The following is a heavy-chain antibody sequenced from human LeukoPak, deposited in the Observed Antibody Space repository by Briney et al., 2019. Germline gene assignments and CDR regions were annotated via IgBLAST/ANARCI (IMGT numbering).Heavy chain of an antibody. D-gene: IGHD3-3*01. CDR2: IYTSGST. J-gene: IGHJ4*02. V-gene: IGHV4-61*02. CDR3: AREGEYYDFFY. CDR1: GGSISSGSYY. Sequence: SETLSLTCTVSGGSISSGSYYWSWIRQPAGKGLEWIGRIYTSGSTNYNPSLKSRVTISVDMSKNQFSLKLSSVTAADTAVYYCAREGEYYDFFYWGQGTLVTVSS.